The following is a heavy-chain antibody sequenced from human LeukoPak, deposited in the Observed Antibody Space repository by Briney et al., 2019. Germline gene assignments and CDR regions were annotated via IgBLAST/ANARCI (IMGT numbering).Heavy chain of an antibody. V-gene: IGHV1-8*01. Sequence: ASVKVSCKASGYTFTSYDINWVRQATGQGLEWMGWMNPNSGNTGCAQKFQGRVTMTRNTSISTAYMELSSLRSEDTAVYYCARKPAAARSPYFDYWGQGTLVTVSS. CDR2: MNPNSGNT. CDR1: GYTFTSYD. D-gene: IGHD6-13*01. J-gene: IGHJ4*02. CDR3: ARKPAAARSPYFDY.